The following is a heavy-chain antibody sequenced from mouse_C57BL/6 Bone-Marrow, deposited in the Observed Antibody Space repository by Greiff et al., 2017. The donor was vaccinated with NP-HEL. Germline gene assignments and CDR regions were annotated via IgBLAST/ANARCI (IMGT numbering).Heavy chain of an antibody. CDR1: GFTFSDYS. CDR2: INYDGSST. D-gene: IGHD2-4*01. V-gene: IGHV5-16*01. CDR3: AREGGLRRRTYAMDY. Sequence: EVKLVESEGGLVQPGSSMKLSCTASGFTFSDYSMAWVRQVPEKGLEWVANINYDGSSTYYLDYLKSRFIISRDNAKNILYLQMSSLKSEDTATYYCAREGGLRRRTYAMDYWDQGTSVTVTS. J-gene: IGHJ4*01.